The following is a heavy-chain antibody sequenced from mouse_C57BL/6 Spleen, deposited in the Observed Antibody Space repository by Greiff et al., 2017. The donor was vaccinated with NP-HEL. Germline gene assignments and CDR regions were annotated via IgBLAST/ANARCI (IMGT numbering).Heavy chain of an antibody. Sequence: EVQLQQSGTVLARPGASVKMSCKTSGYTFTSYWMHWVKQRPGQGLEWIGAIYPGNSDTSYNQKFKGKAKLTAVTSASTAYMELSSLTNEDSAVYYCTKPGSSGYPWFAYWGQGTLVTVSA. V-gene: IGHV1-5*01. CDR2: IYPGNSDT. J-gene: IGHJ3*01. D-gene: IGHD3-2*02. CDR3: TKPGSSGYPWFAY. CDR1: GYTFTSYW.